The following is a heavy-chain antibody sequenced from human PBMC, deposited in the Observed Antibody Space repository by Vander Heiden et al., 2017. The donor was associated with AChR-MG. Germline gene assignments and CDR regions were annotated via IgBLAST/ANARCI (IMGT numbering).Heavy chain of an antibody. CDR3: ARDRVLGGSGSSYYYYGMDV. D-gene: IGHD3-10*01. CDR1: GGTSSSYA. Sequence: QVQLVQSGAEVKKPGSSVKVSCQASGGTSSSYAISGVRQAPGQGLEWMGGIIPIFGTANYAQKFQGRVTITADESTSTAYMELSSLRSEDTAVYYCARDRVLGGSGSSYYYYGMDVWGQGTTVTVSS. CDR2: IIPIFGTA. J-gene: IGHJ6*02. V-gene: IGHV1-69*01.